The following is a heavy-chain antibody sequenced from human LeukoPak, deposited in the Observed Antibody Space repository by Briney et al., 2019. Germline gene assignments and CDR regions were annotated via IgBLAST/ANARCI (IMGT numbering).Heavy chain of an antibody. V-gene: IGHV4-4*02. CDR1: GGSVSSTNW. CDR3: ARGYTLRSFDS. J-gene: IGHJ5*01. CDR2: VHLDGRT. Sequence: SETLSLTCGVSGGSVSSTNWWTWIRQPPGKGLEWIGEVHLDGRTNFNPSLKSQLTMSVDLSENHVSLKLTSVTAADTAVYYCARGYTLRSFDSWGRGTLVTVS. D-gene: IGHD2-2*02.